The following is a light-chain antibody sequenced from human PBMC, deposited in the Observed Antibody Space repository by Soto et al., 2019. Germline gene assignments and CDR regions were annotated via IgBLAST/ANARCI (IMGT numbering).Light chain of an antibody. J-gene: IGKJ1*01. CDR1: QDISSA. Sequence: AIQLTQSPSSLSASVGNRVTITCRASQDISSAFSWYQQKTGKAPKLLMNDASSLESGVPSRLRGSGYGADLTITISSMQTEDFETYYCQQLNSYPWTFGQGTKVDIK. V-gene: IGKV1-13*02. CDR2: DAS. CDR3: QQLNSYPWT.